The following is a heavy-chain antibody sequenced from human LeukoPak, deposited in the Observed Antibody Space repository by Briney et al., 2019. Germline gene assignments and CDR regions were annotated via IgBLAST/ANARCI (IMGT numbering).Heavy chain of an antibody. CDR2: LSASGGGT. CDR1: GITLSNYG. Sequence: GGSLRLSCAVSGITLSNYGMAWVRQAPGKGLEWVASLSASGGGTSYADSVRGRFTISRDNAKNTLYLQMNSLRAEDTAVYFCARSIGLTGGGVDVWGQGTTVTVSS. D-gene: IGHD3-9*01. V-gene: IGHV3-23*01. J-gene: IGHJ6*02. CDR3: ARSIGLTGGGVDV.